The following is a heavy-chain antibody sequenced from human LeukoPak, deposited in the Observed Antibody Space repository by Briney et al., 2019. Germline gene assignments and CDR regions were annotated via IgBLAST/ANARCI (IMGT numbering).Heavy chain of an antibody. J-gene: IGHJ4*02. CDR2: IHYSGST. CDR1: GGSISSYY. CDR3: AGSSAWYARSF. V-gene: IGHV4-59*01. D-gene: IGHD6-19*01. Sequence: SETLSLTCTVSGGSISSYYWSWIRQPPGKGLEWIGYIHYSGSTQYNPSLKSRVTLSVDASKNQFSLRLNSVTAADTAVYYCAGSSAWYARSFWGQGTLVTVSS.